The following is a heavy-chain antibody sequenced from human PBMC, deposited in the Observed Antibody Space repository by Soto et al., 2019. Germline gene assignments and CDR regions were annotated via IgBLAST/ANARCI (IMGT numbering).Heavy chain of an antibody. CDR1: GGSISSGDYY. CDR2: IYYSGST. V-gene: IGHV4-30-4*01. J-gene: IGHJ5*02. D-gene: IGHD6-6*01. CDR3: ARDKFLQQLVSFWFDP. Sequence: SETLSLTCTVSGGSISSGDYYWSWIRQPPGKGLEWIGYIYYSGSTYYNPSLKSRVTISVDTSKNQFSLKLSSVTAADTAVYYCARDKFLQQLVSFWFDPWGQAPLVTVSS.